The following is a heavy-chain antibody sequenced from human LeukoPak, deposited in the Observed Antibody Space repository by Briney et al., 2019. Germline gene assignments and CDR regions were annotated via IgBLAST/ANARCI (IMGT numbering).Heavy chain of an antibody. Sequence: GGSLRLSCAASGFTFSSYAMSWVRQAPGKGLEWVSGISGSGDNTYYADSVKGRFTISRDNSKNTLYVQMNSLRAEDTAVYYCASTIATRYFDYWGQGTLVTVSS. J-gene: IGHJ4*02. CDR3: ASTIATRYFDY. CDR2: ISGSGDNT. D-gene: IGHD6-6*01. CDR1: GFTFSSYA. V-gene: IGHV3-23*01.